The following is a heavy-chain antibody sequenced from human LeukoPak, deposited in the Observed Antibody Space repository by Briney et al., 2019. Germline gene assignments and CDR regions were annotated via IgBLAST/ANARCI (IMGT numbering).Heavy chain of an antibody. CDR1: GFTFSSYW. D-gene: IGHD1-26*01. V-gene: IGHV3-7*01. Sequence: GGSLRLSCAASGFTFSSYWMGWVRQAPGKRLEWVANMNIDGSEKYYADSVKGRFNISRDNARNSVYLQMNSLRVEDTAVYYCARDPVEWELLLDYWGQGTLVTVSS. CDR3: ARDPVEWELLLDY. CDR2: MNIDGSEK. J-gene: IGHJ4*02.